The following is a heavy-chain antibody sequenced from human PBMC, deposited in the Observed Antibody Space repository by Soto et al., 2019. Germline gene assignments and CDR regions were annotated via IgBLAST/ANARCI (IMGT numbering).Heavy chain of an antibody. V-gene: IGHV4-4*07. CDR1: GGSISSFY. CDR2: IHSTENT. Sequence: QVQLQESGPGLVKPSETLSLTCTVSGGSISSFYWSWIRQPAGKGMEWIGRIHSTENTNYNPSLKSRITMSIDTSNNQFSLKLSSLTAADTAVYYCARALSSAAGLCFDYWGQGTRVTVS. J-gene: IGHJ4*02. D-gene: IGHD6-13*01. CDR3: ARALSSAAGLCFDY.